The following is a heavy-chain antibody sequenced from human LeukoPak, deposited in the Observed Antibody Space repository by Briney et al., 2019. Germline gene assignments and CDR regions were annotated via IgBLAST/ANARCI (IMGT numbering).Heavy chain of an antibody. CDR2: IRYDGSNK. Sequence: GGSLRLSCAASGFTFSSYGMHWVRQAPGKGLEWVAFIRYDGSNKYYADSVKGRFTISRDNSKNTLYLQMNSLRAEDTAVYYCAKDRGSGSYYVTNFFDYWGQGTLVTVSS. CDR3: AKDRGSGSYYVTNFFDY. D-gene: IGHD3-10*01. J-gene: IGHJ4*02. V-gene: IGHV3-30*02. CDR1: GFTFSSYG.